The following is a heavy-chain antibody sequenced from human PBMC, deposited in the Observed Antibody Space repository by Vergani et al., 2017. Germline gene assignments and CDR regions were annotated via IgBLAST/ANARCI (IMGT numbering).Heavy chain of an antibody. D-gene: IGHD5-12*01. CDR3: TSGSRGYTGYFFDY. V-gene: IGHV3-23*01. Sequence: EVQLMESGGGLVQPGGSLRLSCEASGFSFPGYAMSWVRQAPGQGLEWVSSVSGSSATPYYADSVKGRVIISRDNSKNTLDLQMNSLRADDTAVYYCTSGSRGYTGYFFDYWGQGTLATVSS. J-gene: IGHJ4*02. CDR2: VSGSSATP. CDR1: GFSFPGYA.